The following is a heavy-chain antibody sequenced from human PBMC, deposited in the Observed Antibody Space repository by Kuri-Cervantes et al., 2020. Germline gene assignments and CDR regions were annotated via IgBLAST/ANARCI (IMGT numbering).Heavy chain of an antibody. Sequence: ASVKVSCKASGYTFTGYYMHWVRQAPGQGLEWMGWINAGNGNTKYSQKFQGRVTITRDTSASTAYMELSSLRSEDTAVYYCAIDDSSGYRGDYWGQGTLVTVSS. CDR3: AIDDSSGYRGDY. J-gene: IGHJ4*02. D-gene: IGHD3-22*01. CDR2: INAGNGNT. V-gene: IGHV1/OR15-3*02. CDR1: GYTFTGYY.